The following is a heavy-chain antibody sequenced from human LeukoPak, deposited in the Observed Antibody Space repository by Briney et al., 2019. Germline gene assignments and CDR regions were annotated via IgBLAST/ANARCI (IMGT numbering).Heavy chain of an antibody. CDR2: INNDGSHT. V-gene: IGHV3-74*01. CDR1: GFTFSNYW. CDR3: AKESKVGYNEESYFNY. D-gene: IGHD5-24*01. J-gene: IGHJ4*02. Sequence: GGSLRLSCAASGFTFSNYWIHWVRQAPGKGLVWVSRINNDGSHTIYADSVKGRFTISRDNAKNTLYLQMNSLRAEDTAVYYCAKESKVGYNEESYFNYWGQGTLVTVSS.